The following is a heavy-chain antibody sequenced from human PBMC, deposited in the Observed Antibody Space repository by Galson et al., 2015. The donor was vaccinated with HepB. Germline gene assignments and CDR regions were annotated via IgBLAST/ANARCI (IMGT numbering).Heavy chain of an antibody. CDR1: GFTFSSYA. CDR3: ASPYYYDSSGYSAWGY. J-gene: IGHJ4*02. CDR2: ISYDGSNK. Sequence: SLRLSCAASGFTFSSYAMHWVRQAPGKGLEWVAVISYDGSNKYYADSVKGRFTISRDNSKNTLYLQMNSLRAEDTAVYYCASPYYYDSSGYSAWGYWGQGTLVTVSS. V-gene: IGHV3-30-3*01. D-gene: IGHD3-22*01.